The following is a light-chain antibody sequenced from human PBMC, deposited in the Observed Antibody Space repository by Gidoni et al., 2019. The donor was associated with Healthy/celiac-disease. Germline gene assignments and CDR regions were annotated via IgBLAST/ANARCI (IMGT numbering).Light chain of an antibody. J-gene: IGKJ1*01. Sequence: EILMPQSPATLSVSPGERATLSCRASQSVSSNVAWYQQKPGPAPRLLIYGASTRATGIPARFSGSGAGTEFTLTISSLQSEDFAVYYCQQYNTWPGTFGQGTKVEIK. V-gene: IGKV3-15*01. CDR1: QSVSSN. CDR3: QQYNTWPGT. CDR2: GAS.